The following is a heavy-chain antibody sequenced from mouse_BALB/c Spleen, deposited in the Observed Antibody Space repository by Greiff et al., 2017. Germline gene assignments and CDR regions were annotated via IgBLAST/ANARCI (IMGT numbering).Heavy chain of an antibody. J-gene: IGHJ3*01. D-gene: IGHD6-1*01. CDR2: INPSNGGT. V-gene: IGHV1S81*02. Sequence: VQLQQPGAELVKPGASVKLSCKASGYTFTSYYMYWVKQRPGQGLEWIGGINPSNGGTNFNEKFKSKATLTVDKSSSTAYMQLSSLTSEDSAVYYCTRASPRKAWFAYWGQGTLVTVSA. CDR3: TRASPRKAWFAY. CDR1: GYTFTSYY.